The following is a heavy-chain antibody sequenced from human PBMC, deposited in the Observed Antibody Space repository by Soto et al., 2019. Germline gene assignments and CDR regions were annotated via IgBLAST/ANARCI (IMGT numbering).Heavy chain of an antibody. D-gene: IGHD3-16*01. V-gene: IGHV1-8*01. CDR1: GYTFTSYD. Sequence: QVQLVQSGAEVKKPGASVKVSCKASGYTFTSYDINWVRQATGQGLEWMGWMNPNSGNTGYAQKFQGRVNMTRNTSRSTDDIELSSQKSEDPAVYYCAREVGAGRFDPWGQGTVVTVSS. J-gene: IGHJ5*02. CDR3: AREVGAGRFDP. CDR2: MNPNSGNT.